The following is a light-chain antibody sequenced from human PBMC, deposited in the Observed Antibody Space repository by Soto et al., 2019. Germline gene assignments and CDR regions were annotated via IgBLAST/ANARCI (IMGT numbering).Light chain of an antibody. CDR2: DVT. V-gene: IGLV2-14*01. CDR3: SSYTTSSSYV. Sequence: LTQPASVSGSPGQSITISCTGTSSDVGGYIYVSWYQQHPGKAPKLMIYDVTSRPSGVSYRFSGSKSGNTASLTISGLQAEDEADYSCSSYTTSSSYVFGTGTKVNVL. CDR1: SSDVGGYIY. J-gene: IGLJ1*01.